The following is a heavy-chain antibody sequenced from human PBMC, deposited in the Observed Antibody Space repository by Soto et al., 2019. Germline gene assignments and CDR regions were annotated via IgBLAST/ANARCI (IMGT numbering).Heavy chain of an antibody. CDR1: GFTFSSYG. V-gene: IGHV3-30*18. CDR3: AKRYGSGILPPRAFDI. J-gene: IGHJ3*02. D-gene: IGHD3-10*01. CDR2: ISYDGSNK. Sequence: GGSLRLSCAASGFTFSSYGMHWVRQAPGKGLEWVAVISYDGSNKYYADSVKGRFTISRDNSKNTLYLQMNSLRAEDTAVYYCAKRYGSGILPPRAFDIWGQGTMVTVSS.